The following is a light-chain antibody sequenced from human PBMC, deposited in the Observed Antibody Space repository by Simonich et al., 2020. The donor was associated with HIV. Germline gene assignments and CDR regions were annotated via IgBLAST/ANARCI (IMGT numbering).Light chain of an antibody. V-gene: IGKV3D-20*01. CDR3: QQYGSSRT. CDR2: DAS. Sequence: EIVLPQSPGTLSLSPGERATLSCRAIQGVSSTYLAWYQQKPGLAPRLLIYDASSRATGIPERLSGSGSGTDFTLTISRLEPEDFAVYYCQQYGSSRTFGQGTKVEIK. CDR1: QGVSSTY. J-gene: IGKJ1*01.